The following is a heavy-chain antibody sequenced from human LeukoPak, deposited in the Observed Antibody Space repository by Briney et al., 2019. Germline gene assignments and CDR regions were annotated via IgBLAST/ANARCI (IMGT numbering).Heavy chain of an antibody. D-gene: IGHD2-2*01. CDR1: GFTFSSYA. V-gene: IGHV3-23*01. Sequence: GGSLRLSCAASGFTFSSYAMSWVRQAPGKGLEWVSAISGSGGSTYYADSVKGRFTISRDNSKNTLYLQMNSLRAEDTAVYYCARSGNCSSTSCYLPFDYWGQGTLVTVSS. J-gene: IGHJ4*02. CDR2: ISGSGGST. CDR3: ARSGNCSSTSCYLPFDY.